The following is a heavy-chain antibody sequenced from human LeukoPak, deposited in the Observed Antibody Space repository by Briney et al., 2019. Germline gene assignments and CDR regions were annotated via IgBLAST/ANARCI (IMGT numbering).Heavy chain of an antibody. CDR2: IGPSGTTI. CDR1: GFSFSDYD. D-gene: IGHD2/OR15-2a*01. CDR3: ARDISAAGHYYHYYTMDV. V-gene: IGHV3-48*04. Sequence: GGSLRLSCAASGFSFSDYDMNWVRQAPGEGLEWVSYIGPSGTTIFYADSVKGRFTVSRDNAKKSLYLQMDSLRADDMAVYYCARDISAAGHYYHYYTMDVWGQGTTVTVSS. J-gene: IGHJ6*02.